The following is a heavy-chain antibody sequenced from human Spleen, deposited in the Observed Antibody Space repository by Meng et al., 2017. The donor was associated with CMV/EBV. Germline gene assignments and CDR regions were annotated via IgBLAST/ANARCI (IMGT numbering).Heavy chain of an antibody. D-gene: IGHD4-23*01. CDR1: GFTFSDYF. CDR2: INTGGNTI. Sequence: GESLKISCAASGFTFSDYFMSWVRQPPGKGLECVSYINTGGNTIYYADSVKGRFTISRDNAKNSLYLQMNNLRAEDTAVYYCVRDRTRGGAFDIWGQGTMVTVSS. J-gene: IGHJ3*02. V-gene: IGHV3-11*04. CDR3: VRDRTRGGAFDI.